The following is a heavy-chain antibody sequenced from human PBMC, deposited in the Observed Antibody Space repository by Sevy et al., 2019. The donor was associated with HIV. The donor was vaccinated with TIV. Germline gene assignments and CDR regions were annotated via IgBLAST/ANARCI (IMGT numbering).Heavy chain of an antibody. CDR1: GFTFSSYA. J-gene: IGHJ4*02. CDR2: ISYDGSNK. D-gene: IGHD3-22*01. V-gene: IGHV3-30-3*01. Sequence: GGSLRLSCAASGFTFSSYAMHWVRQAPGKGLEWVAVISYDGSNKYYAYSVKGRFTISRDNSKNTLYLQMNSLRAEDTAVYYCASSTYYYDSSGYAPHYWGQGTLVTVSS. CDR3: ASSTYYYDSSGYAPHY.